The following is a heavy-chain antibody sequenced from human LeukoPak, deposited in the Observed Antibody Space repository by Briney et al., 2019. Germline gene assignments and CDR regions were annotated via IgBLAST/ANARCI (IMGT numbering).Heavy chain of an antibody. Sequence: SETLSLTCTVSGGSISSYYWSWIRQPAGKGLEWIGRIYTSGSTNYNPSLKSRVTMSVDTSNNQFSLKLNSVTAADTAVYYCARITDRTIFGEIMHGFDVWGQGTPVTVSS. V-gene: IGHV4-4*07. CDR3: ARITDRTIFGEIMHGFDV. CDR1: GGSISSYY. CDR2: IYTSGST. J-gene: IGHJ3*01. D-gene: IGHD3-3*01.